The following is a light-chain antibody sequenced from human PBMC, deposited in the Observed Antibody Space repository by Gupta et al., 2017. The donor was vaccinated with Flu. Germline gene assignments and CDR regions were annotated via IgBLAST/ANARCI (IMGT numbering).Light chain of an antibody. CDR2: DVR. J-gene: IGLJ2*01. Sequence: QSALTPPASVSGSPGQSNPIPCTGTSSDVGCYDYVFWYQQHPGKAPKLMIYDVRKRPSGVYNRFAGSNSGNTASLTISGLHAEDEADYYCNSDSSSSTLIVFGGGTKLTVL. V-gene: IGLV2-14*03. CDR3: NSDSSSSTLIV. CDR1: SSDVGCYDY.